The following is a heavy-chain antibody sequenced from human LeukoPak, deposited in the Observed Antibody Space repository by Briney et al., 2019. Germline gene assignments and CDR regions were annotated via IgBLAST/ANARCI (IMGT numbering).Heavy chain of an antibody. D-gene: IGHD3-9*01. CDR1: GFTFSSYE. Sequence: PGGSLRLSCAASGFTFSSYEMNWVRQAPGKGLEWVSYISSSGNTIYYAHSVKGRFTISRDNAKNSLYLQMNSLRAEDTAVYYCARDLAPHYDILTGYSNAEYFQYWGQGTLVTVSS. CDR3: ARDLAPHYDILTGYSNAEYFQY. CDR2: ISSSGNTI. J-gene: IGHJ1*01. V-gene: IGHV3-48*03.